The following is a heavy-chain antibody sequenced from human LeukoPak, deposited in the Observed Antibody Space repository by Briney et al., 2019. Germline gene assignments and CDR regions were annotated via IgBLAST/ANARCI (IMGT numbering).Heavy chain of an antibody. CDR1: GGSISSSSYY. Sequence: KPSETLSLTCTVSGGSISSSSYYWGWIRQPPGKGLEWIGSIYYSGSTYYNPSLKSRVTISVDTSKNQFSLKLSSVTAADTAVYCCARLAYSGSYYWGQGTLVTVSS. CDR2: IYYSGST. J-gene: IGHJ4*02. D-gene: IGHD1-26*01. V-gene: IGHV4-39*01. CDR3: ARLAYSGSYY.